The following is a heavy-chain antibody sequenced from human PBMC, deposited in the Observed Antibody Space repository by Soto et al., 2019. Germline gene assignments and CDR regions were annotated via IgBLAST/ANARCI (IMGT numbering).Heavy chain of an antibody. CDR2: IFWADDK. Sequence: SGPTLVNPXQTLTLTCTFSGFSLSTSGVAVGWIRQAPRKAPEWLAFIFWADDKRYSPSLENRLTITKDTSKNQVVLTMTNMDPVDTPTYYCARIFDFWSGYYFSYWGRGTLVTVSS. CDR1: GFSLSTSGVA. J-gene: IGHJ4*02. V-gene: IGHV2-5*02. CDR3: ARIFDFWSGYYFSY. D-gene: IGHD3-3*01.